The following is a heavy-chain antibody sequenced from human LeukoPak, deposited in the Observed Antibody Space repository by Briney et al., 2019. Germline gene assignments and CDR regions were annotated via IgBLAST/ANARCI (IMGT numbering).Heavy chain of an antibody. D-gene: IGHD5-12*01. CDR1: GYTFTNYG. CDR2: IIPIFGTA. V-gene: IGHV1-69*05. CDR3: ARDLGSGYAVGWFDP. J-gene: IGHJ5*02. Sequence: ASVKVSCKASGYTFTNYGIFWVRQAPGQGLEWMGGIIPIFGTANYAQKFQGRVTITTDESTSTAYMELSSLRSEDTAVHYCARDLGSGYAVGWFDPWGQGTLVTVSS.